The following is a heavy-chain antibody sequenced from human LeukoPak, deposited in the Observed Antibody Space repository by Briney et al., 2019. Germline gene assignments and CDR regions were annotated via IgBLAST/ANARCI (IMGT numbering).Heavy chain of an antibody. J-gene: IGHJ1*01. CDR3: ARGRYQLLYGYFQH. CDR1: GGSISSSGYY. V-gene: IGHV4-39*07. CDR2: INHSGST. D-gene: IGHD2-2*02. Sequence: SETLSLTCTVSGGSISSSGYYWGWIRQPPGKGLEWIGEINHSGSTNYNPSLKSRVTISVDTSKNQFSLKLSSVTAADTAVYYCARGRYQLLYGYFQHWGQGTLVTVSS.